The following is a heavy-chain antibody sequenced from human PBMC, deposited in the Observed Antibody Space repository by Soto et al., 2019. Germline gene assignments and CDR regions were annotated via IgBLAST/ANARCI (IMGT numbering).Heavy chain of an antibody. V-gene: IGHV3-30*03. D-gene: IGHD2-8*01. CDR3: ARDNGYLHY. Sequence: PGGSLRLSCTASGFSFTTYGMHWVRQSPGKGLEWVTFISYDGSNKYYADSVKGRFTISRDNFKNTMYLQMNRLRPEDTAVFDSARDNGYLHYWGQGTLVTVSS. CDR2: ISYDGSNK. CDR1: GFSFTTYG. J-gene: IGHJ4*02.